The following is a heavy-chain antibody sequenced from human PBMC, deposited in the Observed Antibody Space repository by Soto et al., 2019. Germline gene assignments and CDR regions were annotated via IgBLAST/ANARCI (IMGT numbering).Heavy chain of an antibody. CDR2: INAGNGNT. J-gene: IGHJ5*02. CDR1: GYTFTSYA. Sequence: ASVKVSCKASGYTFTSYAVHWVRQAPGQRLEWMGWINAGNGNTKYSQKFQGRVTITRDTSASTAYMELSSLRSEDTAVYYCARDSDIVLVPAAQNWFDPWGQGTLVTVSS. V-gene: IGHV1-3*01. D-gene: IGHD2-2*01. CDR3: ARDSDIVLVPAAQNWFDP.